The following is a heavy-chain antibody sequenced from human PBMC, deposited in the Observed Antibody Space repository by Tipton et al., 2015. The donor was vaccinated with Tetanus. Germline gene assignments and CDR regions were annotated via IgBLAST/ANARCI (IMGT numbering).Heavy chain of an antibody. J-gene: IGHJ6*04. D-gene: IGHD1-14*01. CDR2: VSGTGGST. Sequence: SLRLSCAASGFTFGSYPMTWVRQAPGKGLEWVAGVSGTGGSTYYADSVRGRFTISRDNSKNTLSLQLNSLRADDTAIYYCAKEALGVLNLWGKGTTVIVSS. V-gene: IGHV3-23*01. CDR1: GFTFGSYP. CDR3: AKEALGVLNL.